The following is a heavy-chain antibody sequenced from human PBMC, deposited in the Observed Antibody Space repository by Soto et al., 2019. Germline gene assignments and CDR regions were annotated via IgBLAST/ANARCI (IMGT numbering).Heavy chain of an antibody. CDR2: IDPSDSYT. CDR3: VTMDSGSDGAGKI. V-gene: IGHV5-10-1*01. J-gene: IGHJ6*04. CDR1: GYSFTSYW. D-gene: IGHD1-26*01. Sequence: VESLNISCKGSGYSFTSYWISWVRQMPGKGLEWMGRIDPSDSYTNYSPSFQGHVTISADKSISTAYLQWSSLKASDTAMYYCVTMDSGSDGAGKIWGKGTRVTVCS.